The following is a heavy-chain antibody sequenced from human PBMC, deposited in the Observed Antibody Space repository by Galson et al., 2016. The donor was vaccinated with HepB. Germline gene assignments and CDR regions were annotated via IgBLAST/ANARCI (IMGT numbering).Heavy chain of an antibody. CDR2: IYFDGSKE. Sequence: SLRLSCAASGFTFSSYGMHWVRQAPGKRLEWVPVIYFDGSKEYYADSVRGRLTISRDNSKNTLYLQMDSLRAEDTAVYYCARDYSAFYYGMDVWGTGTTVAVSS. CDR1: GFTFSSYG. J-gene: IGHJ6*04. CDR3: ARDYSAFYYGMDV. D-gene: IGHD2-21*01. V-gene: IGHV3-33*01.